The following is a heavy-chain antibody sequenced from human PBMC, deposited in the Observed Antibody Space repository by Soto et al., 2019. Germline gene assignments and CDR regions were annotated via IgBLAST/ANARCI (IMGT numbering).Heavy chain of an antibody. CDR3: ARGWFGPDV. D-gene: IGHD3-10*01. CDR2: IDKVGTDS. V-gene: IGHV3-74*01. J-gene: IGHJ6*02. CDR1: EFTFRARS. Sequence: RGSLRLSYAGSEFTFRARSLHWCRHPPGKRLVRVSGIDKVGTDSTYADSVKGRFTSSRDNAKNTVYLQMNSLRVEDTAVYYCARGWFGPDVWGQGTTVTVSS.